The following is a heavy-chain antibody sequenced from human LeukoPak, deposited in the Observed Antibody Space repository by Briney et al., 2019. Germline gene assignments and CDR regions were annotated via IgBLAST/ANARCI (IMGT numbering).Heavy chain of an antibody. CDR3: ARVGYYYDSSGYYSGVFFDY. J-gene: IGHJ4*02. CDR2: INHSGST. Sequence: PSETLSLTCAVYGGSFSGYYWSWIRQPPGKGLEWIGEINHSGSTNYNPSLKSRVTISVDTSKNQFSLKLSSVTAADTAVYYCARVGYYYDSSGYYSGVFFDYWGQGTLVTVSS. CDR1: GGSFSGYY. D-gene: IGHD3-22*01. V-gene: IGHV4-34*01.